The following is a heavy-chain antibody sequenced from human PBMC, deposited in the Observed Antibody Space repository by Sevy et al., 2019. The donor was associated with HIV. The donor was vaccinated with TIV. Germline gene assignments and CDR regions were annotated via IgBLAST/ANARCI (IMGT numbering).Heavy chain of an antibody. CDR1: GFTVTFAW. D-gene: IGHD2-8*01. Sequence: GGSLRLSCAASGFTVTFAWMSWVRQAPGKGLEWVGRIKSESDDGTSQYPAPVKGRFTISRDDSKNILYLQMNSLKTDDTAVYYCTSQMVSEDYVRFWGQGTLVTVSS. J-gene: IGHJ4*02. CDR2: IKSESDDGTS. V-gene: IGHV3-15*01. CDR3: TSQMVSEDYVRF.